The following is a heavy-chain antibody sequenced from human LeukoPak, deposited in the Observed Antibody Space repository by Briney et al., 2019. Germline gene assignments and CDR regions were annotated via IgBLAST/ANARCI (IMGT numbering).Heavy chain of an antibody. D-gene: IGHD3-3*01. J-gene: IGHJ6*03. Sequence: ASVKVSCKASGYTFTSYDINWVRQATGQGLEWMGWMNPNSGNTGYAQKFQGRVTITRNTSISTAYMELSSLRSEDTAVYYCAREHDFWSGYSYYYYMDVWGKGTTVTVSS. V-gene: IGHV1-8*03. CDR2: MNPNSGNT. CDR3: AREHDFWSGYSYYYYMDV. CDR1: GYTFTSYD.